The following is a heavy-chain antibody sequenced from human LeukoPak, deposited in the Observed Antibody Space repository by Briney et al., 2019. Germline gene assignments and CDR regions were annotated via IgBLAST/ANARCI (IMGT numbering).Heavy chain of an antibody. Sequence: GGSREISGKGSGYLFIRYWIGGVRQLPGKGLEWMGIIYPGESDTRYSPSFQGQVTISADKSISTAYLQWSSLKASDTAMYYCARHLALRDAFNIWGQGTMVTVSS. CDR1: GYLFIRYW. CDR3: ARHLALRDAFNI. J-gene: IGHJ3*02. CDR2: IYPGESDT. V-gene: IGHV5-51*01.